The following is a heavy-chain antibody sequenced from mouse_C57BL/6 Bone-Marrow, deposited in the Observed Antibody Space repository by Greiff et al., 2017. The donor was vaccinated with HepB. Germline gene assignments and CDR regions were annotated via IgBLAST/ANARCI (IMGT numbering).Heavy chain of an antibody. CDR1: GYTFTDYY. J-gene: IGHJ2*01. D-gene: IGHD1-1*01. Sequence: EVQLQQSGPVLVKPGASVKMSCKASGYTFTDYYMNWVKQSHGKSLEWIGVINPYNGGTSYNQKFKGKATLTVDKSSSTAYMELNSLTSEDSAVYYCAREEDYGSSFDYWGQGTTLTVSS. CDR3: AREEDYGSSFDY. V-gene: IGHV1-19*01. CDR2: INPYNGGT.